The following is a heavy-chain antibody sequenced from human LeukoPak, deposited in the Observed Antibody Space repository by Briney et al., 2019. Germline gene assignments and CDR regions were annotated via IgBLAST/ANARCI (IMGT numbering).Heavy chain of an antibody. J-gene: IGHJ4*02. Sequence: GGSLRLSCAASGFTFSTYSMNWVRQAPGKGLEWVSYISTTGSTIYYADSVKGRFTISGDNAKNSLYLRMNSLRDEDTAVYYCARDSTSNWLTFDSWGQGTLVTVSS. V-gene: IGHV3-48*02. CDR2: ISTTGSTI. D-gene: IGHD2-2*01. CDR1: GFTFSTYS. CDR3: ARDSTSNWLTFDS.